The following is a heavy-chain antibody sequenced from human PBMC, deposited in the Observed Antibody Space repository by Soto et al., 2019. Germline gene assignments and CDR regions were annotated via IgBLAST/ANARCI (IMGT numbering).Heavy chain of an antibody. Sequence: SETLSLTCAVYGGSFSGYYWSWIRQPPGKGLEWIGEINHSGSTNYNPSLKSRVTISVDTSKNQFSLKLSSVTAADTAVYYCARFTFGYFDYWGQGTLVTV. J-gene: IGHJ4*02. CDR2: INHSGST. CDR1: GGSFSGYY. CDR3: ARFTFGYFDY. V-gene: IGHV4-34*01. D-gene: IGHD3-16*01.